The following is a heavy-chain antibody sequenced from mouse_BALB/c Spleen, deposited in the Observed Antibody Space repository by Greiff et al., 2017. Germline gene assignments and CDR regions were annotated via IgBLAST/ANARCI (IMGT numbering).Heavy chain of an antibody. J-gene: IGHJ2*01. CDR3: ARGGGLRAFDY. V-gene: IGHV1-63*02. D-gene: IGHD2-4*01. Sequence: QVQLKESGAELVRPGTSVKISCKASGYTFTNYWLGWVKQRPGHGLEWIGDIYPGGGYTNYNEKFKGKATLTADTSSSTAYMQLSSLTSEDSAVYFCARGGGLRAFDYWGQGTTLTVSS. CDR2: IYPGGGYT. CDR1: GYTFTNYW.